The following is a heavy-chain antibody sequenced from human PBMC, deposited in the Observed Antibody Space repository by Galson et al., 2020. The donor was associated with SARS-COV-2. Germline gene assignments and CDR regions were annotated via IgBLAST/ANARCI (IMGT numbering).Heavy chain of an antibody. V-gene: IGHV1-2*02. Sequence: ASVKVSCKASGYTFTDYYMHWVRQAPGQGLEWMGWINPITGGTNCAQKFQGRVTMTRDTSIRTAYMELSRLRSDDTAVYYCARLRYYDILAGYTVDVWGQGTMGTVSS. D-gene: IGHD3-9*01. J-gene: IGHJ6*02. CDR2: INPITGGT. CDR1: GYTFTDYY. CDR3: ARLRYYDILAGYTVDV.